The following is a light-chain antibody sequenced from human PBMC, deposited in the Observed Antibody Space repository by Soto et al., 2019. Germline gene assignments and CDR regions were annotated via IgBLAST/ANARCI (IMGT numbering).Light chain of an antibody. CDR3: QQYASSPMFT. J-gene: IGKJ3*01. Sequence: EIVLTQSPGTLSLSPGERATLSCRASQSVSSSYLAWYQQKPGQAPRLLIYGTSGRATGIPDRFSGSGTGTDFTLTIRRLEPEDFAVYYCQQYASSPMFTFGPGTKVDIK. V-gene: IGKV3-20*01. CDR1: QSVSSSY. CDR2: GTS.